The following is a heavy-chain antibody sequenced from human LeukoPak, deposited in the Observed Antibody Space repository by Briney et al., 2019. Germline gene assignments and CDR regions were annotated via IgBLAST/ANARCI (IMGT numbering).Heavy chain of an antibody. CDR2: ISSSSSYI. CDR3: ARDLRAVAGLN. D-gene: IGHD6-19*01. Sequence: GGSLRLSCAASGSTFSSYSMNWVRQAPGKGLEWVSSISSSSSYIYYADSVKGRFTISRDNAKNSLYLQMNSLRAEDTAVYYCARDLRAVAGLNWGQGTLVTVSS. CDR1: GSTFSSYS. J-gene: IGHJ4*02. V-gene: IGHV3-21*01.